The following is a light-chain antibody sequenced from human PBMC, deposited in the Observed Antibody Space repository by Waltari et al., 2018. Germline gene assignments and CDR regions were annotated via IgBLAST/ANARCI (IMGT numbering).Light chain of an antibody. Sequence: DIQMTQSPSSLSASVGDRVTITCRVSQSITTYLNWYQQKPGKAPKLLIYAASSLQSGVPSRFSGSGSGTDFTLTIRSLQPEDFATYYCQQSDSTPLTFGGGTKVEIK. CDR3: QQSDSTPLT. J-gene: IGKJ4*01. CDR1: QSITTY. CDR2: AAS. V-gene: IGKV1-39*01.